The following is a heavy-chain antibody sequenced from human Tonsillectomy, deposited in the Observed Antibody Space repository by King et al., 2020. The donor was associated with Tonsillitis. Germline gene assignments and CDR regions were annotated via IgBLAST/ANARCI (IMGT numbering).Heavy chain of an antibody. D-gene: IGHD1-26*01. V-gene: IGHV3-13*01. CDR3: ARGGSGSYSGYYFDY. Sequence: VQLVESGGGLVQPGGSLRLSCAASGFTFSSYDMHWVRQATGKGLEWVSAIGTAGDTYYPGSVKGRFTISRENAKNSLYLQMNSLRAGDTAVYYCARGGSGSYSGYYFDYWGQGTLVPVSS. CDR2: IGTAGDT. CDR1: GFTFSSYD. J-gene: IGHJ4*02.